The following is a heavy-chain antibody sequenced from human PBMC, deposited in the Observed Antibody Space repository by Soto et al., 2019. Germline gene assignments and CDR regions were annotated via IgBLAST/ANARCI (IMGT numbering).Heavy chain of an antibody. CDR3: ARAMGLATVTTADDYYYYYLDF. D-gene: IGHD4-4*01. CDR1: RYTFTSYY. CDR2: MNHNSGNT. V-gene: IGHV1-8*01. J-gene: IGHJ6*03. Sequence: AKASCKDSRYTFTSYYLNWVQQYTGQGHERMGWMNHNSGNTGYAQKFQGRVTMTRNTSISTAYMELSSLRSEATAVYYCARAMGLATVTTADDYYYYYLDFWGKGTTVTVSS.